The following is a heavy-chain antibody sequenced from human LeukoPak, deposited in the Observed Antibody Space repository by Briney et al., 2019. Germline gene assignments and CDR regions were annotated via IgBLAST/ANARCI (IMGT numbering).Heavy chain of an antibody. V-gene: IGHV3-7*01. D-gene: IGHD6-25*01. J-gene: IGHJ4*02. Sequence: GGSLRLSCAASGFTFGRYWMTWVRQAPGKGLEWVANINEDGSGKYYVDSVKGRFTISRDNARNSVYLQMNSLRAEDTAVFYCARGSSGTWDDWGQGTLVTVSS. CDR2: INEDGSGK. CDR1: GFTFGRYW. CDR3: ARGSSGTWDD.